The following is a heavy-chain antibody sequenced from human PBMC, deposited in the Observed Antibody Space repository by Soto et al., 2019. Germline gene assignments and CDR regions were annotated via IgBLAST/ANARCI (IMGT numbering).Heavy chain of an antibody. CDR2: ISSTTNYI. CDR3: ARESEDLTSNFDY. V-gene: IGHV3-21*01. Sequence: PWWSLRLSCSASVFTFSRYSMNWLRQAPGKGLEWVSSISSTTNYIYYADSMKGRFTVSRDNAKNSVYLDMNSLSAEDTAVYYCARESEDLTSNFDYWGQGTLVTVSS. J-gene: IGHJ4*02. CDR1: VFTFSRYS.